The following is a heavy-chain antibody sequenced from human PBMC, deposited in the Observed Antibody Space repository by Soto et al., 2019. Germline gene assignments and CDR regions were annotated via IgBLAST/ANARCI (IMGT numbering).Heavy chain of an antibody. D-gene: IGHD3-10*01. V-gene: IGHV4-59*01. CDR2: IYYSGST. J-gene: IGHJ6*02. Sequence: QVQLQESGPGLVKPSETLSLTCTDSGGSISSYYWSWIRQPPGKGLEWIGYIYYSGSTNYNPSLKGRVTISVDTSKNQCSLKLSSVTAADTAVYYCARGDPLLWFGEKVYYGMDVWGQGTTGTVSS. CDR1: GGSISSYY. CDR3: ARGDPLLWFGEKVYYGMDV.